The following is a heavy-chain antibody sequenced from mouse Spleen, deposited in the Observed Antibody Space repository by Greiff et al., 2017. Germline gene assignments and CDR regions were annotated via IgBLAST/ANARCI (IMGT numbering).Heavy chain of an antibody. Sequence: EVQLQQSGPELVKPGASVKMSCKASGYTFTDYNMHWVKQSHGKSLEWIGYINPNNGGTSYNQKFKGKATLTVNKSSSTAYMELRSLTSEDSAVYYCALLGVGNYDYDEGNWYFDVWGTGTTVTVSS. CDR2: INPNNGGT. V-gene: IGHV1-22*01. J-gene: IGHJ1*03. CDR3: ALLGVGNYDYDEGNWYFDV. D-gene: IGHD2-4*01. CDR1: GYTFTDYN.